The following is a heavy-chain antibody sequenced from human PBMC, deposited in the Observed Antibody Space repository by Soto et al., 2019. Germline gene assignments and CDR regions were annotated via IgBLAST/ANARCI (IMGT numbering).Heavy chain of an antibody. Sequence: PSETLSLTCAVYGGSFSGYYWSWIRQPPGKGLEWIGYIYHSGSTYYNPSLKSRVTISVDRSKNQFSLKLSSVTAADMAVYYCAAGGGLPRYYWGQGTLVTVSS. CDR2: IYHSGST. V-gene: IGHV4-34*01. CDR1: GGSFSGYY. D-gene: IGHD5-12*01. CDR3: AAGGGLPRYY. J-gene: IGHJ4*02.